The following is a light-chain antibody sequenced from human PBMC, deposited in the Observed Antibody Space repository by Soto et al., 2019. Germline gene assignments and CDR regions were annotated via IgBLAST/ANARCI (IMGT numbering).Light chain of an antibody. J-gene: IGLJ2*01. V-gene: IGLV2-14*01. CDR3: SSYTTGSSMI. CDR1: SSDIGGHDY. CDR2: EVR. Sequence: QSALTQPASVSGSPGQSITISCTGTSSDIGGHDYVSWYQHHPGKAPKLVIYEVRHRPSGVSNRFSGSRSDNTASLTLSGLQAEDEATYYCSSYTTGSSMIFGGGTKVTVL.